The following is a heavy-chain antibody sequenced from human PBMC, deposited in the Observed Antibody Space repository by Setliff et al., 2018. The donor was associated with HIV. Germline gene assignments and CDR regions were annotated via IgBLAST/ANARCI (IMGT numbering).Heavy chain of an antibody. CDR1: YDTISTADYY. Sequence: SETLSLTCTASYDTISTADYYWSWIRQPPGKGLEWIGFVSYTGTTRYSPSLKSRITISIDTSKNQFSLQLSSVTAADTAVYYCARLSTTSRDFDSWGQGTLVTV. CDR2: VSYTGTT. D-gene: IGHD3-10*01. V-gene: IGHV4-30-4*01. CDR3: ARLSTTSRDFDS. J-gene: IGHJ4*02.